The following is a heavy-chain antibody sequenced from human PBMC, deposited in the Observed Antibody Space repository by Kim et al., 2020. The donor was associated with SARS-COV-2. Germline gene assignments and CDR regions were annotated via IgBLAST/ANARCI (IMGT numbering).Heavy chain of an antibody. Sequence: GGSLRLSCAASGCTFNNFGMHWVRQAPGKGLEWVAVISYEGSKKHYADSVNGRFTISRDSFKNTMSLQMSGLTAEDTAVYYCAKANVFLWFGKFHDDAFDVWGQGTMVTVSS. V-gene: IGHV3-30*18. D-gene: IGHD3-10*01. CDR3: AKANVFLWFGKFHDDAFDV. J-gene: IGHJ3*01. CDR2: ISYEGSKK. CDR1: GCTFNNFG.